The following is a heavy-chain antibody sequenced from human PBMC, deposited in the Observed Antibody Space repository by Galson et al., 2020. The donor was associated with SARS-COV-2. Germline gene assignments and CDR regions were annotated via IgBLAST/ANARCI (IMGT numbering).Heavy chain of an antibody. D-gene: IGHD7-27*01. V-gene: IGHV3-30-3*01. CDR3: ARDSSGEGYYYGMDV. CDR2: ISYDGINK. CDR1: GFTFSTYP. Sequence: SCAASGFTFSTYPMYWVRQAPGKGLEWVAVISYDGINKHYADSVKGRFTISRENSKNTLYLQMNSLRADDTAVYYCARDSSGEGYYYGMDVWGQGTTVTVSS. J-gene: IGHJ6*02.